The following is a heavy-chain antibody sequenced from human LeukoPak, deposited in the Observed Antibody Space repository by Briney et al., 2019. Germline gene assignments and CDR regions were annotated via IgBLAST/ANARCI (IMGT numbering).Heavy chain of an antibody. J-gene: IGHJ3*02. CDR1: GFTFSSYG. V-gene: IGHV3-30*18. CDR3: AKSISTYYYGSGSYNYAFDI. CDR2: ISYDGSNK. D-gene: IGHD3-10*01. Sequence: GGSLRLSCAASGFTFSSYGMPWVRQAPGKGLEWVAVISYDGSNKYYADSVKGRFTISRDNSKNTLYLQMNSLRAEDTAVYYCAKSISTYYYGSGSYNYAFDIWGQGTMVTVSS.